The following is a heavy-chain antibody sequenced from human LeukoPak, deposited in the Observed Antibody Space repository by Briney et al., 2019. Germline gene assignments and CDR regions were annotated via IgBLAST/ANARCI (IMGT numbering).Heavy chain of an antibody. CDR2: IGTAGDT. CDR3: AKGSRRFSRDKAGPIDY. J-gene: IGHJ4*02. D-gene: IGHD6-19*01. Sequence: GGSLRLSCAASGFTFSSYDMHWVRQGTGKGLEWVSAIGTAGDTYYPGSVKGRFTTSRGNAKNSLYLQMNSLRVGDTAVYYCAKGSRRFSRDKAGPIDYWGQGTLVTVSS. CDR1: GFTFSSYD. V-gene: IGHV3-13*04.